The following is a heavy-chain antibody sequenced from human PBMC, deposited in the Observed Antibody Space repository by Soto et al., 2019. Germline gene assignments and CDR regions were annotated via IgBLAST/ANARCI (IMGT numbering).Heavy chain of an antibody. CDR1: GYTFTSYA. J-gene: IGHJ5*02. CDR3: ARFFGPYSSGWYRVSWFDP. V-gene: IGHV1-3*01. Sequence: VASVKVSCKASGYTFTSYAMHWVRQAPGQRLEWMGWINAGNGNTKYSQKFQGRVTITRDTSASTAYMELSSLRSEDTAVYYCARFFGPYSSGWYRVSWFDPWGQGTLVTVSS. CDR2: INAGNGNT. D-gene: IGHD6-19*01.